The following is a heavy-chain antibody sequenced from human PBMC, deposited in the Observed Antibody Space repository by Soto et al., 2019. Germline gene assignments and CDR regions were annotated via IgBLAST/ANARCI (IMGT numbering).Heavy chain of an antibody. Sequence: ASETLSLTCTVSGGSISSYYWSWIRQPPGKGLEWIGYIYYSGSTNYNPSLKSRVTISVDTSKNQFSLKLSSVTAADTAVYYCARVEGPYYFDYWGQGTLVTVSS. D-gene: IGHD1-1*01. J-gene: IGHJ4*02. V-gene: IGHV4-59*01. CDR3: ARVEGPYYFDY. CDR1: GGSISSYY. CDR2: IYYSGST.